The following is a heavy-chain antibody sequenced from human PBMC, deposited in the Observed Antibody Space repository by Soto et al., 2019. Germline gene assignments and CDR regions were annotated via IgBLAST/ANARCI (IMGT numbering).Heavy chain of an antibody. CDR3: AKARSSNRIAVAGFDY. CDR2: ISGSGGST. D-gene: IGHD6-19*01. CDR1: GFTFSSYA. J-gene: IGHJ4*02. Sequence: EVQLLESGGGLVQPGGSLRLSCAASGFTFSSYAMSWVRQAPGKGLEWVSAISGSGGSTYYADSVKGRFTISRDNSKNTLYLQMNSLRAEDTAVYCCAKARSSNRIAVAGFDYWGQGTLDTVSS. V-gene: IGHV3-23*01.